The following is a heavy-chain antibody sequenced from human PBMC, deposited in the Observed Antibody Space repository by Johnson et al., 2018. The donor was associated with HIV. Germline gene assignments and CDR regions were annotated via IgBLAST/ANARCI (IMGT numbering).Heavy chain of an antibody. J-gene: IGHJ3*02. CDR1: GFTFSSYG. Sequence: QMQLVESGGGVVQPGRSLRLSCAASGFTFSSYGMHWVRQAPGKGLEWLAVISYDGSNKYYADSVKGRFTISRANSKNTLYLQISSLRAEDTAVYYCAKDGGARGSSWYEGVFDIWGQGTMVTVSS. V-gene: IGHV3-30*18. CDR3: AKDGGARGSSWYEGVFDI. CDR2: ISYDGSNK. D-gene: IGHD6-13*01.